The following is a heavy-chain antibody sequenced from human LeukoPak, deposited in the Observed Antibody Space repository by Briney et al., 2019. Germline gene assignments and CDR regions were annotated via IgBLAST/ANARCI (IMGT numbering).Heavy chain of an antibody. V-gene: IGHV1-2*02. Sequence: ASVKVSCKASGYTFTGYYMHWVRQAPGQGLEWIGWINPNSGGTNYAQKFQGRVTMTRDTSISTAYMELSRLRSDDTAVYYCARDYYYGSRSYTQGLRYYYYYYMDVWGKGTTVTVSS. D-gene: IGHD3-10*01. CDR3: ARDYYYGSRSYTQGLRYYYYYYMDV. CDR1: GYTFTGYY. J-gene: IGHJ6*03. CDR2: INPNSGGT.